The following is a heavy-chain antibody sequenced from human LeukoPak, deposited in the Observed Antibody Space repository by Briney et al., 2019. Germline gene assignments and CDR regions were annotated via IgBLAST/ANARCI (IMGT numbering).Heavy chain of an antibody. Sequence: GGSLRLSCAASGFTFSSYWMHWVRQAPGKGLVWVSRINSDGSSTSYADSVKGRFTISRDNAKNTLYLQMNSLRAGDTAVYYCARALVVPAAMDAFDIWGQGTMVTVSS. D-gene: IGHD2-2*01. CDR2: INSDGSST. CDR1: GFTFSSYW. J-gene: IGHJ3*02. V-gene: IGHV3-74*01. CDR3: ARALVVPAAMDAFDI.